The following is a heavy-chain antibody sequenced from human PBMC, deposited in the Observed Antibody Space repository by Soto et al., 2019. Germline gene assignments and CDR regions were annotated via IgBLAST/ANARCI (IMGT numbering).Heavy chain of an antibody. CDR1: GFTFSDYY. CDR3: AREGDYYDSSCYALGSYWYFDL. Sequence: QVQLVESGGGLVKPGGSLRLSCAASGFTFSDYYMSWIRQAPGKGLEWVSYISSSGSPIYYADSVKGRFTISRDNANDSLYLQMNSLRAEDTAVYYCAREGDYYDSSCYALGSYWYFDLWGRGTLVTFSS. CDR2: ISSSGSPI. D-gene: IGHD3-22*01. V-gene: IGHV3-11*01. J-gene: IGHJ2*01.